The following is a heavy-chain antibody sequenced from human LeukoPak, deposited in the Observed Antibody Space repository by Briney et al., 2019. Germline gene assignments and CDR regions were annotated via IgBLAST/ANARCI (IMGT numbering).Heavy chain of an antibody. J-gene: IGHJ3*02. D-gene: IGHD3-22*01. CDR2: INPSGGST. CDR1: GYTFTSYY. Sequence: ASVKVSCKASGYTFTSYYMHWVRQAPGQGLEWMGIINPSGGSTSYAQKFQGRVTMTRDMSTSTVYMELSSLRSEDTAVYYCALDVHYDSSGYPRGDAFDIWGQGTMVTVSS. CDR3: ALDVHYDSSGYPRGDAFDI. V-gene: IGHV1-46*01.